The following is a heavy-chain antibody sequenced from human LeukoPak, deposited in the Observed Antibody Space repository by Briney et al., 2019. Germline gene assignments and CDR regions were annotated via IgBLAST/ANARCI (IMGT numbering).Heavy chain of an antibody. CDR3: ARDHYDFWSGYYRWFDP. Sequence: ASVKVSCKASGYTFTSYGISWVRQAPGQGLEWMGWISAYNGNTNYAQKLQGRVTMTTDTSTSTAYMELRSLRPDDTAVYYCARDHYDFWSGYYRWFDPWGQGTLVTVSS. J-gene: IGHJ5*02. V-gene: IGHV1-18*01. CDR1: GYTFTSYG. CDR2: ISAYNGNT. D-gene: IGHD3-3*01.